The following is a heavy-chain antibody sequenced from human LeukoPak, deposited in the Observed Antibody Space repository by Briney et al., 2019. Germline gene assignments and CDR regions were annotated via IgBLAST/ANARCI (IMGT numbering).Heavy chain of an antibody. CDR1: GGSISSYY. CDR2: IYYSGST. J-gene: IGHJ4*02. CDR3: ARVLTKTYYYDSSGQFDY. V-gene: IGHV4-59*01. D-gene: IGHD3-22*01. Sequence: PSETLSLTCTVSGGSISSYYWSWIRQPPGKGLEWIGYIYYSGSTNYNPSLKSRVTISVDTSKNQFSLKLSSVTAADTAVYYCARVLTKTYYYDSSGQFDYWGQGTLVTVSS.